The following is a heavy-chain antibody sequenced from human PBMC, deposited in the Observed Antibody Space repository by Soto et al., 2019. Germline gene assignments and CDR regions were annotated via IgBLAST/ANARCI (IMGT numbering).Heavy chain of an antibody. V-gene: IGHV1-69*12. D-gene: IGHD3-10*01. J-gene: IGHJ4*02. CDR3: ACAHDYGSGSYSVCFDY. CDR1: GGTFSSYA. Sequence: QVQLVQSGAEVKKPGSSVKVSCKASGGTFSSYAISWVRQAPGQGREWMGGIIPIFGTANYAQKFQGRVTITADESTSTGSVELSRLRSEDTAVYYCACAHDYGSGSYSVCFDYWGQGTLVTVSS. CDR2: IIPIFGTA.